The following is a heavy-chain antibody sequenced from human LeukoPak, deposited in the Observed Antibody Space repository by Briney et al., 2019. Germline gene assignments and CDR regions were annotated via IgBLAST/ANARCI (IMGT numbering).Heavy chain of an antibody. D-gene: IGHD2-15*01. J-gene: IGHJ4*02. Sequence: ASVKVSCKASGYTFTSYYMHWVRQAPGQGLEWMGWISAYNGNTNYAQKLQGRVTMTTDTSTSTAYMELRSLRSDDTAVYYCARLTGPDVGYCSGGSCYLDYWGQGTLVTVSS. CDR3: ARLTGPDVGYCSGGSCYLDY. CDR2: ISAYNGNT. V-gene: IGHV1-18*04. CDR1: GYTFTSYY.